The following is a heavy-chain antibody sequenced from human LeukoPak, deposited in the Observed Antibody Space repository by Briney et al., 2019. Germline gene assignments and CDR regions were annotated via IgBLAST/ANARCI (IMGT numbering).Heavy chain of an antibody. J-gene: IGHJ4*02. V-gene: IGHV4-30-4*08. CDR1: GGSISSGDYY. Sequence: PSQTLSLTCTVSGGSISSGDYYWSWIRQPPGRGLEWIGYIYYSGSTYYNPSLKSRVTISVDTSKNQSSLKLSSVTAADTAVYYCARGRGYSSSSRFDYWGQGTLVTVSS. D-gene: IGHD6-6*01. CDR2: IYYSGST. CDR3: ARGRGYSSSSRFDY.